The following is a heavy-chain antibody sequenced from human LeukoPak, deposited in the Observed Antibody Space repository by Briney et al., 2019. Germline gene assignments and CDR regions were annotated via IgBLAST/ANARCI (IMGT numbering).Heavy chain of an antibody. J-gene: IGHJ4*02. V-gene: IGHV4-61*02. CDR3: ARGRNRHYYDSSGYYYS. CDR1: GGSISSGSYY. CDR2: IYTSGST. D-gene: IGHD3-22*01. Sequence: SETLSLTCTVSGGSISSGSYYWSWIRQPAGKGLEWIGRIYTSGSTNYNPSLKSRVTISVDTSKNQFSLKLSSVTAADTAVYYCARGRNRHYYDSSGYYYSWGQGTLVTVSS.